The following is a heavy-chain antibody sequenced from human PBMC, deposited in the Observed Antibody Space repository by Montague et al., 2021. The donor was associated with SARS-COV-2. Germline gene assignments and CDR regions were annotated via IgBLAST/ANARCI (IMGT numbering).Heavy chain of an antibody. Sequence: TLSLTCSVSGDSINNVNYFWSWIRQPAGKGLEWIGRVYISGSTDYNPSLKSRVTMLLDKSANELTLQVTSVTAADTAVYYCARVSSYGSGSFFNWFDSWGQGIVVTVSS. CDR3: ARVSSYGSGSFFNWFDS. J-gene: IGHJ5*01. D-gene: IGHD3-10*01. CDR2: VYISGST. V-gene: IGHV4-61*02. CDR1: GDSINNVNYF.